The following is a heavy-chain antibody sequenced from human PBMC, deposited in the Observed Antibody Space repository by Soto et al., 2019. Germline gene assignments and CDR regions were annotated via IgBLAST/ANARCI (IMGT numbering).Heavy chain of an antibody. CDR1: GGTFNSYA. V-gene: IGHV1-69*12. CDR3: TRCGIRYHSIGYYLGIDGMDV. D-gene: IGHD3-22*01. Sequence: QVQLVQSGAGVKKPESSVRVSCKASGGTFNSYAITWVRQAPGQGLEWMGGTIPMFGTTNYAEKFQGRVTISADESTNTAYMELSSLRSEDTAVYYCTRCGIRYHSIGYYLGIDGMDVWGQGTTVIVSS. CDR2: TIPMFGTT. J-gene: IGHJ6*02.